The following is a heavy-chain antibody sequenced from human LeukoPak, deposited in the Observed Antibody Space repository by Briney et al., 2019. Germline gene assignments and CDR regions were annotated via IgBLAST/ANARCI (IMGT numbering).Heavy chain of an antibody. CDR3: AADRGGGSRYYYYGMDV. D-gene: IGHD2-15*01. J-gene: IGHJ6*02. Sequence: GASVKVSCKASGYTFTSYGISWVRQAPGQGLEWMGWITPYNGNTNYAQKLQGRVTMTTDTSTTTAYMDLRSLRSEDTAVYYCAADRGGGSRYYYYGMDVWGQGTTVTVSS. V-gene: IGHV1-18*01. CDR2: ITPYNGNT. CDR1: GYTFTSYG.